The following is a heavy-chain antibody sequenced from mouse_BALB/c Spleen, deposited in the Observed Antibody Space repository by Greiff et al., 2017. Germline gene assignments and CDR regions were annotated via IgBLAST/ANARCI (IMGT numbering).Heavy chain of an antibody. D-gene: IGHD2-2*01. CDR2: ISDGGSYT. CDR3: AREYYGYGGGYYYAMDY. CDR1: GFTFSDYY. J-gene: IGHJ4*01. Sequence: EVKLVESGGGLVKPGGSLKLSCAASGFTFSDYYMYWVRQTPEKRLEWVATISDGGSYTYYPDSVKGRFTISRDNAKNNLYLQMSSLKSEDTAMYYCAREYYGYGGGYYYAMDYWGQGTTVTVSS. V-gene: IGHV5-4*02.